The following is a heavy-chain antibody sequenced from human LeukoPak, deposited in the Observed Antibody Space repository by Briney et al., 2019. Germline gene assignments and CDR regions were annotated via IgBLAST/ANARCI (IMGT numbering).Heavy chain of an antibody. V-gene: IGHV3-23*01. CDR2: ISGSGGST. CDR1: GFTFSSYA. Sequence: PGRSLRLSCAASGFTFSSYAMSWVRQAPGKGLEWVSAISGSGGSTYYADSVKGRFTISRDNSKNTLYLQMNSLRAEDTAVYYCAKRSDWLSYYFDYWGQGTLVTVSS. J-gene: IGHJ4*02. CDR3: AKRSDWLSYYFDY. D-gene: IGHD3/OR15-3a*01.